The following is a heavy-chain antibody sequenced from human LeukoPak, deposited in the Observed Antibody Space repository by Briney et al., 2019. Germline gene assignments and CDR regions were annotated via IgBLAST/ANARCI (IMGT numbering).Heavy chain of an antibody. CDR3: ATVKAYYYGSGRPSYYFDY. D-gene: IGHD3-10*01. CDR1: GYTLTELS. CDR2: FDPEDGET. Sequence: ASVKVSCKVSGYTLTELSMHWVRQAPGKGLEWMGGFDPEDGETIYAQKFQGRVTMTEDTSTDTAYMELSSLRSEDTAVYYCATVKAYYYGSGRPSYYFDYWGQGTLVTVSS. V-gene: IGHV1-24*01. J-gene: IGHJ4*02.